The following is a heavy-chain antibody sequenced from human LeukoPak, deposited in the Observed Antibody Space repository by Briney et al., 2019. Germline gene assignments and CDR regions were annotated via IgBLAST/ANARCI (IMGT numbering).Heavy chain of an antibody. D-gene: IGHD2-15*01. J-gene: IGHJ4*02. CDR2: IIPIFGTA. CDR3: ARSPSDIVVVVAALPYYFDY. CDR1: GGTFSSYA. V-gene: IGHV1-69*05. Sequence: RSSVKVSCKASGGTFSSYAISWVRQAPGQGPEWMGGIIPIFGTANYAQKFQGRVTITTDESTSTAYTELSSLRSEDTAVYYCARSPSDIVVVVAALPYYFDYWGQGTLVTVSS.